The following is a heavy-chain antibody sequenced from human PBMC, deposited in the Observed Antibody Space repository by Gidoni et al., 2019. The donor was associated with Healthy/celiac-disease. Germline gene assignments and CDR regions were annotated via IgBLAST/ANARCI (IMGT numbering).Heavy chain of an antibody. D-gene: IGHD2-2*02. CDR1: GFPVRSNY. V-gene: IGHV3-53*01. Sequence: EVQLVVSGGGLLQPGGSLRLSCAASGFPVRSNYMSWVRQAPGKGLECVSVIYSGGSTYYADSVKGRFTISRDNSKNTLDLQMNSLRAEDTAVYYCARGCSSTSCYKAFDIWGQGTMVTVSS. J-gene: IGHJ3*02. CDR3: ARGCSSTSCYKAFDI. CDR2: IYSGGST.